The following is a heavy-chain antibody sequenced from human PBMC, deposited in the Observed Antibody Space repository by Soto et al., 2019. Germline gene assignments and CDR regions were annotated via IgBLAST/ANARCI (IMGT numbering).Heavy chain of an antibody. CDR1: GGSVTNSSYY. J-gene: IGHJ4*02. Sequence: SETLSLTCTVSGGSVTNSSYYWGWIRQTPGKGLEWIGSVYYRGRSYSKSSVKSRVTISVDTSKNRFSLSLNSVTASDTAVYFCVSQRTTVPTQAYFDYWGPGALVTVSS. D-gene: IGHD4-17*01. V-gene: IGHV4-39*01. CDR3: VSQRTTVPTQAYFDY. CDR2: VYYRGRS.